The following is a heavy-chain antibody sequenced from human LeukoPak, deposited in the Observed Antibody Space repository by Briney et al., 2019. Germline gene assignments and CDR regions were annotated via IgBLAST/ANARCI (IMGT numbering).Heavy chain of an antibody. CDR3: ARVGDGLNDAFDI. D-gene: IGHD5-24*01. V-gene: IGHV1-2*06. CDR1: GYTFTGYY. CDR2: INPNSGGT. Sequence: KVSCKASGYTFTGYYMNWVRQAPGQGLEWMGRINPNSGGTNYAQKFQGRVTMTRDTSISTAYMELSRLRSDDTAVYYCARVGDGLNDAFDIWGQGTMVTVSS. J-gene: IGHJ3*02.